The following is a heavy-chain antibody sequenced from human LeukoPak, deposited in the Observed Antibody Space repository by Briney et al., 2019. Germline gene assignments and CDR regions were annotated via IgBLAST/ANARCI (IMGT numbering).Heavy chain of an antibody. Sequence: GGSLRLSCAASGFTFSSYSMNWVRQAPGKGLEWVAVISSDGSNKYYADSVKGRFTVSRDNSKNTLYLQMNSLRVEDTAVYYCARDVNYYYYMDVWGKGTTVTVSS. CDR2: ISSDGSNK. V-gene: IGHV3-30*19. CDR3: ARDVNYYYYMDV. J-gene: IGHJ6*03. CDR1: GFTFSSYS.